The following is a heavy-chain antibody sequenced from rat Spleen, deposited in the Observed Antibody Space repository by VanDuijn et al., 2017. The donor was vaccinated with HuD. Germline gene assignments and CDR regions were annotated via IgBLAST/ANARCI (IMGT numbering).Heavy chain of an antibody. CDR3: ARHAVGFDY. CDR1: GFTFSDYY. J-gene: IGHJ2*01. V-gene: IGHV5-29*01. CDR2: ISYDGSST. Sequence: EVQLVESDGGLVQPGRSLKLSCAASGFTFSDYYMAWVRQAPTKGLEWVATISYDGSSTYYRDSVKGRFTISRDNAKSTLYLQMDSLRSEDTATYYCARHAVGFDYWGQGVMVTVSS.